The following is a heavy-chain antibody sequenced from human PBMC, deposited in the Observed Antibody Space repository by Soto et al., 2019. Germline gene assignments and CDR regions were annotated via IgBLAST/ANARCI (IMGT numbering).Heavy chain of an antibody. D-gene: IGHD6-13*01. CDR3: ATAYRGNSIAAAGAADI. CDR1: GYSFTSYW. CDR2: IYPGDSDT. Sequence: PGESLKISCKGSGYSFTSYWIGWVRQMPGKGLEWMGIIYPGDSDTRYSPSFQGQVTISADKSISTAYLQWSSLKASDTAMYYCATAYRGNSIAAAGAADIWGQGTMVTVSS. J-gene: IGHJ3*02. V-gene: IGHV5-51*01.